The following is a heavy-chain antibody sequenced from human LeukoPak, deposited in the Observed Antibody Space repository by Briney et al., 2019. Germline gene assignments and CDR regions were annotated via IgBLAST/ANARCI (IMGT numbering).Heavy chain of an antibody. J-gene: IGHJ6*03. CDR3: ATSPPRKLWGAYYNYYMDV. D-gene: IGHD3-10*01. Sequence: GGSLRLSCAASGFTFSYAWMNWVRQAPGKGLERVGRIKSKTDGATTDYAAPVNGRFTISRDDSKNTLYLQMNSLRTEDAAVYYCATSPPRKLWGAYYNYYMDVRGKGNTVTVSS. CDR1: GFTFSYAW. V-gene: IGHV3-15*01. CDR2: IKSKTDGATT.